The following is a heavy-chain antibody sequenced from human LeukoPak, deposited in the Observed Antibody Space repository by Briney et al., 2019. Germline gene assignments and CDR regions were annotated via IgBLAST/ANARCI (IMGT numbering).Heavy chain of an antibody. D-gene: IGHD1-26*01. CDR1: GFTFSSYG. CDR2: ISGSGGST. CDR3: AKGTGKVGATEIDY. V-gene: IGHV3-23*01. Sequence: GGSLRLSCATSGFTFSSYGMSWVRQAPGKGLEWVSAISGSGGSTYYADSAKGRFTISRDNSKNTLYLQMNSLRAEDTAVYYCAKGTGKVGATEIDYWGQGTLVTVSS. J-gene: IGHJ4*02.